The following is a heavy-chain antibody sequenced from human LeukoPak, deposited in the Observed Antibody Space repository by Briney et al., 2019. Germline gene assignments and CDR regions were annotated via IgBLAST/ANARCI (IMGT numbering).Heavy chain of an antibody. CDR3: ARHRYGSGVLYNWFDP. J-gene: IGHJ5*02. Sequence: SETLSLTCTVSGGSISSYYWSWIRQPAGKGLEWIGRIYTSGSTNYNPSLKSRVTMSVDTSKNQFSLKLSSVTAADTAVYYCARHRYGSGVLYNWFDPWGQGTLVTVSS. CDR1: GGSISSYY. CDR2: IYTSGST. V-gene: IGHV4-4*07. D-gene: IGHD3-10*01.